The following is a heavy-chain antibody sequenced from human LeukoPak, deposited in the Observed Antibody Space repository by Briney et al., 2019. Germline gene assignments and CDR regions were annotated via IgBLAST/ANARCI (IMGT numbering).Heavy chain of an antibody. CDR3: ARGEGAYYYDSSGYFTPRPSEYFQH. V-gene: IGHV4-39*01. CDR1: GGSISSSSYY. D-gene: IGHD3-22*01. J-gene: IGHJ1*01. Sequence: PSETLSLTCTVSGGSISSSSYYWGWIRQPPGKGLEWIGSIYYSGSTYYNPSLKSRVTISVDTSKNQFSLKLSSVTAADTAVYYCARGEGAYYYDSSGYFTPRPSEYFQHWGQGTLVTVSS. CDR2: IYYSGST.